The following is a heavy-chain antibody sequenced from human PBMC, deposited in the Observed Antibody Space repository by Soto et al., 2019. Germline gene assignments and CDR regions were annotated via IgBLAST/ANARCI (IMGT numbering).Heavy chain of an antibody. CDR3: ARDVTDPYSGSYQSAPWFDY. Sequence: QVQLVQSGAEVKKPGSSVKVSCKASGGTFSSYTISWVRQAPGQGLEWMGRIIPILGIANYAQKFQGRVTITADKSTSTAYMELSSLRSEDTAVYYCARDVTDPYSGSYQSAPWFDYWGQGTLVTVSS. CDR2: IIPILGIA. J-gene: IGHJ4*02. D-gene: IGHD1-26*01. CDR1: GGTFSSYT. V-gene: IGHV1-69*08.